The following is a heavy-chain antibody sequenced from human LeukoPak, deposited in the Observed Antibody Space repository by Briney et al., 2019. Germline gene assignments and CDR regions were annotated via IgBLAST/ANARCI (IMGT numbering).Heavy chain of an antibody. CDR1: GGTFSSYA. J-gene: IGHJ5*02. V-gene: IGHV1-69*05. CDR3: AVYSKPRYNWFDT. Sequence: SVKVSCKASGGTFSSYAISWVRQAPGQGVEWMGGIIPIFGTANYAQKFQGRVTITTDESTSTAYMELSSLRSEDTAVYYCAVYSKPRYNWFDTWGQGALVTVSS. CDR2: IIPIFGTA. D-gene: IGHD4-11*01.